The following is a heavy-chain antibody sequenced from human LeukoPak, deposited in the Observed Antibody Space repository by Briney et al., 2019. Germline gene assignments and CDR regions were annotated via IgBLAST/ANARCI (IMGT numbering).Heavy chain of an antibody. Sequence: GGSLRLSCAASGFIFSSYGMHWVRQAPGKGLEWVSYISSSSSTIYYADSVKGRFTISRDNAKNSLYLQMNSLRAEDTAVYYCARAGSSSSEPRYYYYYYMDVWGKGTTVTVSS. CDR2: ISSSSSTI. J-gene: IGHJ6*03. D-gene: IGHD6-6*01. CDR1: GFIFSSYG. V-gene: IGHV3-48*01. CDR3: ARAGSSSSEPRYYYYYYMDV.